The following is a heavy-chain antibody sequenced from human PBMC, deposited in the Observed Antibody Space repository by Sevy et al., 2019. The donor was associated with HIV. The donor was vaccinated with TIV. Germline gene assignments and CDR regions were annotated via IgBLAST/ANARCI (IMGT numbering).Heavy chain of an antibody. CDR2: ISYDGSNK. CDR3: ARDQTDYYDSSGYMGSLFY. V-gene: IGHV3-30-3*01. J-gene: IGHJ4*02. D-gene: IGHD3-22*01. CDR1: GFTFSSYA. Sequence: GGSLRLSCAASGFTFSSYAMHWVRQAPGKGLEWVAVISYDGSNKYYADSVKGRFTISRDNSKNTRYLQMNILRAEDTAVYYCARDQTDYYDSSGYMGSLFYWGQGTLVTVSS.